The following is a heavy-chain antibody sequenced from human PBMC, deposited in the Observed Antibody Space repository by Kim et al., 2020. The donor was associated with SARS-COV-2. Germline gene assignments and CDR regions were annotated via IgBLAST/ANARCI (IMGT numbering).Heavy chain of an antibody. J-gene: IGHJ6*02. V-gene: IGHV3-11*06. Sequence: VKGRFTTSRDNAKNSLYLQMNSLRAEDTAVYYCARDDGGYDILTEYGMDVWGQGTTVTVSS. D-gene: IGHD3-9*01. CDR3: ARDDGGYDILTEYGMDV.